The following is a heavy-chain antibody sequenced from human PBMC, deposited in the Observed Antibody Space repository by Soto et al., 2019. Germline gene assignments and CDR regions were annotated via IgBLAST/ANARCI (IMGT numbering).Heavy chain of an antibody. CDR3: AKDRVTVVGYDAFDI. V-gene: IGHV3-23*01. Sequence: LRLSCAASGFTLSSYAMSWVRQAPGKGLEWVSGISGSGGSTYYADSVKGRFTISRDNSKNTLYLQMNSLRAEDTAVYYCAKDRVTVVGYDAFDIWGQGTMVTVSS. D-gene: IGHD6-19*01. J-gene: IGHJ3*02. CDR2: ISGSGGST. CDR1: GFTLSSYA.